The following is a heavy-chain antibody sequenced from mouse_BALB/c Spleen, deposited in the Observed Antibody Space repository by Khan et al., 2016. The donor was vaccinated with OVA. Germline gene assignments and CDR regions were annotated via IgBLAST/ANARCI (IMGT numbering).Heavy chain of an antibody. Sequence: VQLQESGAELVKPGASVKLSCKASGYTFTSYYIYWVKQRPGQGLEWIGEINPSNGDTNFNEKFKSKATLTVDKSSSTAYMQLSSLTSEDSAVFYYTRGGYAIFAYWGQGTLVTVSA. J-gene: IGHJ3*01. D-gene: IGHD2-2*01. CDR2: INPSNGDT. CDR3: TRGGYAIFAY. V-gene: IGHV1S81*02. CDR1: GYTFTSYY.